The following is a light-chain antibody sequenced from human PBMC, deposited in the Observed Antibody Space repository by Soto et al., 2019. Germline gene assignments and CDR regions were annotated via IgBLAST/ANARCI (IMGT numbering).Light chain of an antibody. Sequence: EIVLTQSSGTLHLPRRERATLASRSSPSVTNYLAWYQQKPGQAPRLLIIGAFNRATGIPARFSSSGSGTAFTLTISSLEPEDFSVYYCQQRNIWPPVTFGQGTRLDIK. J-gene: IGKJ5*01. CDR3: QQRNIWPPVT. CDR2: GAF. CDR1: PSVTNY. V-gene: IGKV3-11*01.